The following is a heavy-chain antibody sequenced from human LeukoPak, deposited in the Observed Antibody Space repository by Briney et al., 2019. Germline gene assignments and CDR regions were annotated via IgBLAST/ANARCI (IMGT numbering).Heavy chain of an antibody. CDR3: ARVHLYYDSSGYYFYAFDI. J-gene: IGHJ3*02. V-gene: IGHV7-4-1*02. D-gene: IGHD3-22*01. CDR1: GYTFTSYA. Sequence: ASVKVSCTASGYTFTSYAMNWVRQAPGQGLEWMGWINTNTGNPTYAQGFTGRFVFSLDTSVSTAYLQISSLKAEDTAVYYCARVHLYYDSSGYYFYAFDIWGQGTMVTVSS. CDR2: INTNTGNP.